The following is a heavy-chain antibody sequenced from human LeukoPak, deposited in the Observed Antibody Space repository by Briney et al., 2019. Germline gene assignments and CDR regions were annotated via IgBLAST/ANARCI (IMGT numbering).Heavy chain of an antibody. CDR1: GGSFSGYY. J-gene: IGHJ6*02. V-gene: IGHV4-34*01. Sequence: SETLSLTCAVYGGSFSGYYWSWIRQPPGKGLEWIGEINHSGSTNYNPSLKSRVTISVDTSKNQFSLKLSSVTAADTAVYYCARGGDYVVSGQNYYYYYYGMDVWGQGTTVTVSS. D-gene: IGHD4-17*01. CDR3: ARGGDYVVSGQNYYYYYYGMDV. CDR2: INHSGST.